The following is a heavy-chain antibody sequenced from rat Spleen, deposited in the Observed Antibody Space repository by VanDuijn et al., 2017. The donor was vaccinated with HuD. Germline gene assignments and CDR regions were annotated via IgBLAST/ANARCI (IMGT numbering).Heavy chain of an antibody. J-gene: IGHJ2*01. CDR2: ISYEGSST. D-gene: IGHD5-1*01. CDR1: GFTFSDYG. CDR3: ATEDWESQAGGD. V-gene: IGHV5-20*01. Sequence: EVQLVESGGGLVQPGRSLKLSCAASGFTFSDYGMAWVLQAPTKGLEWVASISYEGSSTYYGDSVKGRFTISRDNAKSTLYLQMDSLRSEDTATYYCATEDWESQAGGDWGQGVMVTVSS.